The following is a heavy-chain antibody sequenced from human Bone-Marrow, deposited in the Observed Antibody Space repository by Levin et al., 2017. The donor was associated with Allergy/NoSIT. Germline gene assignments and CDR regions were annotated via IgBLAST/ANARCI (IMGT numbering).Heavy chain of an antibody. J-gene: IGHJ4*02. V-gene: IGHV4-61*01. D-gene: IGHD2-2*01. CDR3: ARVCVVVPAATAGFDY. CDR2: IYYSGST. CDR1: GGSVSSGSYY. Sequence: SETLSLTCTVSGGSVSSGSYYWSWIRQPPGKGLEWIGYIYYSGSTNYNPSLKSRVTISVDTSKNQFSLKLSSVTAADTAVYYCARVCVVVPAATAGFDYWGQGTLVTVSS.